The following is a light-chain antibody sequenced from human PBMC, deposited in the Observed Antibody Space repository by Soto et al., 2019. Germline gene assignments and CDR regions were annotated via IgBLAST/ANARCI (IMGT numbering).Light chain of an antibody. CDR3: GQFVSAPPRT. CDR2: GVS. J-gene: IGKJ1*01. CDR1: QSVSSTF. V-gene: IGKV3-20*01. Sequence: EIVLTQSPGTLSLSPGERATLSCRASQSVSSTFLAWYQQKPGQAPRLLIYGVSKRATGIPDRFSGSGSGTDCTLTISRLEPEDFAVYGCGQFVSAPPRTVGQGTKVEIK.